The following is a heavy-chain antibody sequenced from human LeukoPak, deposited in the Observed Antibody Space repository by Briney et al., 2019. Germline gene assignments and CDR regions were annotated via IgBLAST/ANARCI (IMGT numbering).Heavy chain of an antibody. CDR1: GGTFSSYA. J-gene: IGHJ5*02. CDR2: IIPIFGTA. Sequence: ASVKVSCKASGGTFSSYAISWVRQAPGQGLEWMGGIIPIFGTANYTQKFQGRVTITADESTSTAYMELSSLRSEDTAVYYCARSRYNWNVGRVPENWFDPWGQGTLVTVSS. D-gene: IGHD1-1*01. V-gene: IGHV1-69*01. CDR3: ARSRYNWNVGRVPENWFDP.